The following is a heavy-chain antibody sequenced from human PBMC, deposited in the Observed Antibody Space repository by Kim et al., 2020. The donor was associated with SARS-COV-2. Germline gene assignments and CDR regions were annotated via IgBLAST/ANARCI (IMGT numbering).Heavy chain of an antibody. J-gene: IGHJ5*02. Sequence: SETLSLTCTFSDGSISNYYGNWIRQPPGKGLEWIGYINDSGNTNYNPSLKSRVTISLDTPKNQFSLNLNSVTAADTAVYYCARGAPTDFGAVGENWFDPWGQGTLVTVSS. D-gene: IGHD3-3*01. CDR1: DGSISNYY. V-gene: IGHV4-59*01. CDR3: ARGAPTDFGAVGENWFDP. CDR2: INDSGNT.